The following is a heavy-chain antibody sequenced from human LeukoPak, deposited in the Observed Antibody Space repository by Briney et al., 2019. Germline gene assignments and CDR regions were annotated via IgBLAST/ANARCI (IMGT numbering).Heavy chain of an antibody. D-gene: IGHD2-15*01. CDR1: GFTFDDYA. Sequence: GRSLRLSCPASGFTFDDYAMHWVRQAPGKGLEWVSGISWNSGSIGYADSVKGRFTISRDNAKNSLYLQMNSLRAEDTALYYCARDYCSGGSCQLDYWGQGTLVTVSS. V-gene: IGHV3-9*01. CDR3: ARDYCSGGSCQLDY. J-gene: IGHJ4*02. CDR2: ISWNSGSI.